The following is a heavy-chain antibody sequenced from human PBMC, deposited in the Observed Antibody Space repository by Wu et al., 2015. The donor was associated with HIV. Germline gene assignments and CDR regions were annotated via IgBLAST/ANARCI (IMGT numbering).Heavy chain of an antibody. CDR2: INPNRGGT. J-gene: IGHJ3*02. Sequence: QVQLLQSGAEVKKPGASVMVSCKASGYTFTDYYMYWVRQAPGQGLEWMGWINPNRGGTKYAQKFQGRVTMTRDTSITTVYLELNSLTSDDTAVYYCVRGARGMPKGAFDIWGQGTLVIVSS. V-gene: IGHV1-2*02. D-gene: IGHD3-16*01. CDR3: VRGARGMPKGAFDI. CDR1: GYTFTDYY.